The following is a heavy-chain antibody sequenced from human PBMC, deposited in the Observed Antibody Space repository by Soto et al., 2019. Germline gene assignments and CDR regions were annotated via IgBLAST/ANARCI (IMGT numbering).Heavy chain of an antibody. J-gene: IGHJ4*02. Sequence: LRLSCEGSGFTSSSYVMHWVRQAPGKGLEWVALISFDGSKKNYADSVKGLFTISRDNSKNMMYLQMNSLRPEDTAVYYCARGVFYYYGSSGYSPDYWGQGTLVTVSS. V-gene: IGHV3-30-3*01. CDR3: ARGVFYYYGSSGYSPDY. CDR2: ISFDGSKK. D-gene: IGHD3-22*01. CDR1: GFTSSSYV.